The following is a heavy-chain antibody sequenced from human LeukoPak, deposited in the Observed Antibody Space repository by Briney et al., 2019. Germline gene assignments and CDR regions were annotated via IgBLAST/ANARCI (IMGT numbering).Heavy chain of an antibody. CDR2: INAGNGNT. Sequence: ASVKVSCKASGYTFTSYAMHWVRQAPGQRLEWMGWINAGNGNTKYSQKFQGRVTITRDTSASTAYMELSSLRSEDTAVYYCARDCIVGACLDYWGQGTLVTVSS. CDR1: GYTFTSYA. J-gene: IGHJ4*02. V-gene: IGHV1-3*01. D-gene: IGHD1-26*01. CDR3: ARDCIVGACLDY.